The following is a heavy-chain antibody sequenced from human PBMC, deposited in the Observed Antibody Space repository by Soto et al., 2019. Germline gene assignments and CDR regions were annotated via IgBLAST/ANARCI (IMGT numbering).Heavy chain of an antibody. CDR1: GGSLSAGDYF. V-gene: IGHV4-30-4*01. D-gene: IGHD6-19*01. J-gene: IGHJ4*02. CDR3: ASGLAGAKVGQ. Sequence: QVQLQESGPGLVKPSQTLSLTCSDSGGSLSAGDYFWIWIRQPPGKGLAWIGHIYHLGNTYNNPSLKSRLTISVHTSKNPSPLNLTAVTAADTAVDSCASGLAGAKVGQRGQGTPVTVSS. CDR2: IYHLGNT.